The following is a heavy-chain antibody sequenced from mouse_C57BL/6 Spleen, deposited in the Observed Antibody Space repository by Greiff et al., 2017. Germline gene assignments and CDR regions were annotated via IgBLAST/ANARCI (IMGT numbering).Heavy chain of an antibody. CDR2: INPSTGGT. CDR1: GYSFTGYY. Sequence: VQLQQSGPELVKPAASVKITCKASGYSFTGYYVNWVKQSPEKSLEWIGEINPSTGGTTYTQKFKATATLTVGKSSCTTYRRLKGLTSIDSSVYYCSRRGGRGAMDYWGQGTSVTVSS. D-gene: IGHD3-3*01. J-gene: IGHJ4*01. CDR3: SRRGGRGAMDY. V-gene: IGHV1-42*01.